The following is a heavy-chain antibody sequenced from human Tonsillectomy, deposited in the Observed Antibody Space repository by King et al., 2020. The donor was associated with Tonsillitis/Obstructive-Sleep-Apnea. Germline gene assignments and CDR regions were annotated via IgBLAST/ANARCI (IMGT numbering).Heavy chain of an antibody. CDR2: IVPMVGIV. D-gene: IGHD3-10*01. CDR3: AGEREGRGSWAYNWFDP. CDR1: GGTFSSYA. J-gene: IGHJ5*02. V-gene: IGHV1-69*09. Sequence: QLVQSGAEVKKPGSSVKVSCKASGGTFSSYAISWVRQAPGQGLEWMGRIVPMVGIVQYTQKFAQKFQDRVTITADKSTSTAYMELSSLRSEDTAGYYCAGEREGRGSWAYNWFDPWGQGTLVTVSS.